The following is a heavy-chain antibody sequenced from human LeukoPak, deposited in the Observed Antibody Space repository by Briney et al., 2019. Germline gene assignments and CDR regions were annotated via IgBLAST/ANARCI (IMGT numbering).Heavy chain of an antibody. CDR1: GDSISSSNW. CDR3: ARAPGYSGYGFFDY. D-gene: IGHD5-12*01. V-gene: IGHV4-4*02. CDR2: IYDSGST. J-gene: IGHJ4*02. Sequence: SGTLSLTCAVSGDSISSSNWWSWVRQPPGKGLEWIGEIYDSGSTNYNPSLKSRVTISVDKSKHQFSLKLSSVTAADTAVYYCARAPGYSGYGFFDYWGQGTLVTVSS.